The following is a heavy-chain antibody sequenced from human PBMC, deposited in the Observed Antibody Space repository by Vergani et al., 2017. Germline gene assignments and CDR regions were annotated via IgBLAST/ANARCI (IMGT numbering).Heavy chain of an antibody. V-gene: IGHV4-31*03. D-gene: IGHD3-22*01. Sequence: QVQLQESGPGLVKPSQTLSLTCSVSGDSISSGVYYWNWIRQHPGKGLEWIGYIYSTGSTYHNPSLRRRINMSVDTSKNQFSLKLNSVTAADTAMYYWARMGGYDEGDAFRIGYFDSWGPGILVTVSS. CDR2: IYSTGST. CDR3: ARMGGYDEGDAFRIGYFDS. CDR1: GDSISSGVYY. J-gene: IGHJ4*02.